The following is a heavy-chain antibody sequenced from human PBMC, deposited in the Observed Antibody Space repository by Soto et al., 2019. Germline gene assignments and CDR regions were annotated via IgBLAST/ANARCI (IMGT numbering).Heavy chain of an antibody. Sequence: PGGSLRLSCAASGFTFSSYSMNWVRQAPGKGLEWVSYISSSSSTIYYADSVKGRFTISRDNAKNSLYLQMNSLRAEDTAVHYCARLYDSSGYSLFSYYFDYWGQGTLVTVSS. V-gene: IGHV3-48*01. D-gene: IGHD3-22*01. J-gene: IGHJ4*02. CDR1: GFTFSSYS. CDR3: ARLYDSSGYSLFSYYFDY. CDR2: ISSSSSTI.